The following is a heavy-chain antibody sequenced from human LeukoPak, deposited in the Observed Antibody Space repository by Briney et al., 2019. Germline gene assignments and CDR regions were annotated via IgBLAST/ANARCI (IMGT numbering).Heavy chain of an antibody. D-gene: IGHD1-26*01. CDR1: GFTFRNAW. Sequence: GGPLRLSCAASGFTFRNAWMSWVRQAPGKGLEWVGRIKSKTDGGTTDYAAPVKGRFTISRDDSKNTLYLQMNSLKTEDTAVYYCTTDEWELSLFDYWGQGTLVTVSS. J-gene: IGHJ4*02. CDR3: TTDEWELSLFDY. CDR2: IKSKTDGGTT. V-gene: IGHV3-15*01.